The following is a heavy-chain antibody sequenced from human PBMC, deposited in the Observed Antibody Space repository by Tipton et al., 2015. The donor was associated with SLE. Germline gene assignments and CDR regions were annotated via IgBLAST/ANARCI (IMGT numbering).Heavy chain of an antibody. CDR1: GFTFSSYA. J-gene: IGHJ3*02. D-gene: IGHD6-25*01. V-gene: IGHV3-30-3*01. Sequence: SLRLSCAASGFTFSSYAMSWVRQAPGKGLEWVAVISFDGNNKYYADSVKGRFTISRDNSRNTLYLQMNSLRAEDTAVYYSARVSGRVGAFDIWGQGTMVTVSS. CDR3: ARVSGRVGAFDI. CDR2: ISFDGNNK.